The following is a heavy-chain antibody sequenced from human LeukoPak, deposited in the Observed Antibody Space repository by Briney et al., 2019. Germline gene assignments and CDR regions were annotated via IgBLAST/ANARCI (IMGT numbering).Heavy chain of an antibody. CDR1: GASISSDDYF. CDR3: ARTRGRVSKTDFDS. D-gene: IGHD5/OR15-5a*01. Sequence: SGTLSLTCTVSGASISSDDYFWGWIRQPPGTGLEWIATIYYSGNTYYNPSLSSRVTISADSSKNQFSLRLRSVTAADAAVYFCARTRGRVSKTDFDSWGQGTLVTVSS. J-gene: IGHJ4*02. CDR2: IYYSGNT. V-gene: IGHV4-39*07.